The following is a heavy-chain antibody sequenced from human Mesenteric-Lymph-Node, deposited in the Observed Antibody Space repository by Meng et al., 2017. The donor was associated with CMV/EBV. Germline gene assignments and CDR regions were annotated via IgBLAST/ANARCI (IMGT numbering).Heavy chain of an antibody. Sequence: QVQLQQLVAGLLKPSETLSLTCAVYGGSFSGYYWSWIRQPPGKGLEWIGEINHSGSTNYNPSLKSRVTISVDTSKNQFSLKLSSVTAADTAVYYCARHQRWLKSEGGFNYWGQGTLVTVSS. CDR1: GGSFSGYY. CDR2: INHSGST. V-gene: IGHV4-34*01. J-gene: IGHJ4*02. CDR3: ARHQRWLKSEGGFNY. D-gene: IGHD4-23*01.